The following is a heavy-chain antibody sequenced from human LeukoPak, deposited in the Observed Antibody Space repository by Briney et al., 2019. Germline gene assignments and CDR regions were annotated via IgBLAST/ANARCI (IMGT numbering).Heavy chain of an antibody. D-gene: IGHD2-15*01. Sequence: SETLSLTCTVSGGSISSYYWSWIRQPPGKGLEWIGEINHSGSTNYNPSLKSRVTISVDTSKNQFSLKLSSVTAADTAVYYCARGLGFVVVAATGWFDPWGQGTLVTVSS. V-gene: IGHV4-34*01. CDR3: ARGLGFVVVAATGWFDP. CDR1: GGSISSYY. J-gene: IGHJ5*02. CDR2: INHSGST.